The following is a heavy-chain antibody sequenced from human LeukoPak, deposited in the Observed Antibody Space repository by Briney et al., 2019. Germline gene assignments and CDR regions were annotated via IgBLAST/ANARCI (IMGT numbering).Heavy chain of an antibody. Sequence: PGRSLRLSCAASGFTFSSYAMHWVRQAPGKGLEWVAVISYDVSNKYYADSVKGRFTISRDNSKNTLYLQMNSLRAEDTAVYYCAPSGSYRGHFDYWGQGTLVTVSS. J-gene: IGHJ4*02. D-gene: IGHD1-26*01. CDR2: ISYDVSNK. CDR3: APSGSYRGHFDY. CDR1: GFTFSSYA. V-gene: IGHV3-30-3*01.